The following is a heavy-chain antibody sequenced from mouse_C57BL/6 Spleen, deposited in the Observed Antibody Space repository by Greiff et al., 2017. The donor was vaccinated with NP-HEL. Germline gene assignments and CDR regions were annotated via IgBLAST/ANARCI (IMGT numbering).Heavy chain of an antibody. CDR2: IDPPNGNT. Sequence: EVQLQQSGAELVNPGASVNLSCKASGYTLTSYWMHWVKQWPEQGLEWIGRIDPPNGNTKYDPKFQGKATITADTSSNTAYLQLSSLTSEDTAVYYCARMARKWGQGTTLTVSS. CDR1: GYTLTSYW. CDR3: ARMARK. V-gene: IGHV14-3*02. J-gene: IGHJ2*01.